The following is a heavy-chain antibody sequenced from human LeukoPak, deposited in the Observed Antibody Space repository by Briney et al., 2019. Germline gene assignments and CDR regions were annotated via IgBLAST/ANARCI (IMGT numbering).Heavy chain of an antibody. J-gene: IGHJ4*02. Sequence: ASVKVSCKASGYTFNHYYMHWMRQDPGQGPEWMGIINPRGCSTDYAQKFQGRVTMTRDMSKSTVYMELSSLRSEETTVYYGARDHSGRVADYWGQGTLVTVSS. CDR1: GYTFNHYY. CDR3: ARDHSGRVADY. CDR2: INPRGCST. D-gene: IGHD1-26*01. V-gene: IGHV1-46*02.